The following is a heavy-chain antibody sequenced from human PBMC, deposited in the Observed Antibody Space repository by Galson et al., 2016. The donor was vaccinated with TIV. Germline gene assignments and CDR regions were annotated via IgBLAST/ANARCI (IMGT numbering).Heavy chain of an antibody. CDR2: ISNRGSMK. Sequence: LRLSCAASGFTFSSYEMNWVRQAPGKGLEWVSYISNRGSMKFYADSVKGRFTISRDNAKNSLYLQMNSLRAEDTAVYYCARERSGNDFENWFDPWGQGTLVTVSS. CDR3: ARERSGNDFENWFDP. CDR1: GFTFSSYE. V-gene: IGHV3-48*03. D-gene: IGHD1-1*01. J-gene: IGHJ5*02.